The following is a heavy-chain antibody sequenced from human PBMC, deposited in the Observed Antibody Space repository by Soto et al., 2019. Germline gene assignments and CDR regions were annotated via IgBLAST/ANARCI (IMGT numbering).Heavy chain of an antibody. CDR2: INPSSSNT. CDR3: AKGANYYGIFEY. D-gene: IGHD3-22*01. CDR1: GFIFRTFA. Sequence: GGSLRLSCAASGFIFRTFAMSWVRQAPGKGLEWVSTINPSSSNTYYPDSVKGRFTISRDNSKDTLYLQMDSLRADDTAVYYCAKGANYYGIFEYWGQGILVTVSS. J-gene: IGHJ4*02. V-gene: IGHV3-23*05.